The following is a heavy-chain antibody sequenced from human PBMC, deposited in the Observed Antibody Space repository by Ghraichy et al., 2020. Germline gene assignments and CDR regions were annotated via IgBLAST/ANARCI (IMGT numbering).Heavy chain of an antibody. J-gene: IGHJ6*02. V-gene: IGHV4-59*08. CDR1: GGSISSYY. Sequence: SETLSLTCNVSGGSISSYYWSWIRQPPGRGLEWIGYIYYRATTRSNPSLKSRATMSVDTSKHQFTLKLSSVTAADTAVYYCATSTSGNYYAMDVWGQGTTVTVSS. D-gene: IGHD6-6*01. CDR3: ATSTSGNYYAMDV. CDR2: IYYRATT.